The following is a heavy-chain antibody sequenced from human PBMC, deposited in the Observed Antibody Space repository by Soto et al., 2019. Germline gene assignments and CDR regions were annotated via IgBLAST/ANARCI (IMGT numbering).Heavy chain of an antibody. J-gene: IGHJ5*02. D-gene: IGHD6-13*01. V-gene: IGHV3-30*04. CDR3: ARDSNPLSGAATALHH. Sequence: QVQLVESGGGVVQPGRSLRLSCAASGFIFKNYAMHWVRQAPGKGLECVAVISYDGKNEYAADSVQGRFTMSRDNSNNTLYLQMNSLRPDDTGLYYCARDSNPLSGAATALHHWGQGTLVTVPS. CDR2: ISYDGKNE. CDR1: GFIFKNYA.